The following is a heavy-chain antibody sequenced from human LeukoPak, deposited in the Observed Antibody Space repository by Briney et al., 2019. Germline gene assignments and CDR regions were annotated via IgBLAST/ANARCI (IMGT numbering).Heavy chain of an antibody. CDR2: INHSGST. D-gene: IGHD3-22*01. CDR3: ATRYDSSGYYYEEPFHFDY. CDR1: GGSFSGHY. V-gene: IGHV4-34*01. Sequence: SETLSLTCAVYGGSFSGHYWSWIRQPPGKGLEWIGEINHSGSTNYNPSLKSRVTISVDTSKNQFSLKLSSVTAADTAVYYCATRYDSSGYYYEEPFHFDYWGQGTLVTVSS. J-gene: IGHJ4*02.